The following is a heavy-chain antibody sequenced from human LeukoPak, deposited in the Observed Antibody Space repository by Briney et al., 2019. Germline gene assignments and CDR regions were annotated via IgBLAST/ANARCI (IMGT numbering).Heavy chain of an antibody. Sequence: SETLSLTCTVSGGSISSSYYYWGWIRQPPGKGLEWIGSIYSSGSTYYNPSLKSRVTISVDTSKNQFSLKLTSVTAADTAVYYCARRSDSSGWYNWFDPWGQGTLVTVSS. CDR2: IYSSGST. CDR3: ARRSDSSGWYNWFDP. V-gene: IGHV4-39*01. J-gene: IGHJ5*02. CDR1: GGSISSSYYY. D-gene: IGHD6-19*01.